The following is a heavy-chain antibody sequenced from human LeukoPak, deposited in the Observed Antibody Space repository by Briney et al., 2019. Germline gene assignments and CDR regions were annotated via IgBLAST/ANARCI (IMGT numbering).Heavy chain of an antibody. CDR2: INWNGSST. Sequence: GGSLRLSCAASGFTFDDYGMGWVRQAPGKGLEWVSGINWNGSSTGYADSVKGRFTISRDNAKNSLYLQMNSLRAEDTALYHCARHARYAPSPADYWGQGTLVTVSS. CDR1: GFTFDDYG. CDR3: ARHARYAPSPADY. V-gene: IGHV3-20*01. J-gene: IGHJ4*02. D-gene: IGHD5-12*01.